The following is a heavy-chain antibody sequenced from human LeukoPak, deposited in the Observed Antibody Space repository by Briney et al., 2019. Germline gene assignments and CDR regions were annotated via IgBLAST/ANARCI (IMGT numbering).Heavy chain of an antibody. Sequence: GGSLRLSCAASGFTFSSYAMSWVRQAPGKGLEWVSAISGSGGSTYYADSVKGRFTISRDNSKNTLYLQMNSLRAEDTAVYYCAKPPAYCSSTSCYYYYYYYGMDVWGQGTTVIVSS. J-gene: IGHJ6*02. CDR1: GFTFSSYA. CDR2: ISGSGGST. V-gene: IGHV3-23*01. CDR3: AKPPAYCSSTSCYYYYYYYGMDV. D-gene: IGHD2-2*01.